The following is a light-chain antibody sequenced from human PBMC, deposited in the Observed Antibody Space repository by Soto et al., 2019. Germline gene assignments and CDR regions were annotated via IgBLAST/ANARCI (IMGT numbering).Light chain of an antibody. CDR1: SSNIGNHA. J-gene: IGLJ2*01. CDR2: YDD. CDR3: QVWDSSSDHRVV. V-gene: IGLV1-36*01. Sequence: QSVLTQPPSVSEAPRQRVSISCSGSSSNIGNHAVNWYQQLPGKAPKLLIYYDDLLPSGVSDRFSGSKSGASASLAISGLQSEDEADYYCQVWDSSSDHRVVFGGGTKLTVL.